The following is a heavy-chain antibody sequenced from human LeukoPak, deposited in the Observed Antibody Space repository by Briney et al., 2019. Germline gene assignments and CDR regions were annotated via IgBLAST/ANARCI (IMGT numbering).Heavy chain of an antibody. CDR1: GFSFSSHW. V-gene: IGHV3-74*01. CDR3: ARGGSYHAFDI. CDR2: INNDGSGT. Sequence: PGGSLRLSCEASGFSFSSHWIYWVRQAPGKGLLCVSRINNDGSGTTYADSVKGRFTISRDNAKNTVYLQMNSLRVEDTAVYYCARGGSYHAFDIWGQGTTVTVSS. J-gene: IGHJ3*02. D-gene: IGHD1-26*01.